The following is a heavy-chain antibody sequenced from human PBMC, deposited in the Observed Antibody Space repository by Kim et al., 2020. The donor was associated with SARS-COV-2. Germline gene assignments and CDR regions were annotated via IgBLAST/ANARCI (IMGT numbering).Heavy chain of an antibody. CDR3: SREGGFSGGTPHAMDD. D-gene: IGHD3-16*02. CDR2: INCGSGNT. Sequence: ASVKVSCKASGYTFTTYAMHWVRQAPGQRLEWMGWINCGSGNTKYSQRFQDRITITRDTSASSAYMELSSLRSEDTAVYYCSREGGFSGGTPHAMDDWCQ. CDR1: GYTFTTYA. J-gene: IGHJ6*02. V-gene: IGHV1-3*01.